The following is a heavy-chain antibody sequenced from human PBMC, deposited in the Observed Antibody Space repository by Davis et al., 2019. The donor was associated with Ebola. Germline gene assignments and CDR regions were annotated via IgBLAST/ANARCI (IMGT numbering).Heavy chain of an antibody. J-gene: IGHJ6*02. CDR3: ASGSGSYHYYGMDV. CDR1: GFTFSSYW. Sequence: GGSLRLSCAASGFTFSSYWMSWVRQAPGKGLEWVANIKQDGSEKYYVDSVKGRFTISRDNAKNSLYLQMNSLRAEDTAVYYCASGSGSYHYYGMDVWGQGTTVTVSS. CDR2: IKQDGSEK. D-gene: IGHD3-10*01. V-gene: IGHV3-7*01.